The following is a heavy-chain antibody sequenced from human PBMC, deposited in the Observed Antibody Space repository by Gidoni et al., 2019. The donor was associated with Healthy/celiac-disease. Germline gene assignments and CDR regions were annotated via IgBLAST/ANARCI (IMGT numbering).Heavy chain of an antibody. V-gene: IGHV1-18*01. Sequence: QVQLVQSGAEVKKPGASVKVSCKASGYTFTSYGISWVRQAPGQGLEWMGWISAYNGNTNYAQKLQGRVTMTTDTSTSTAYMELRSLRSDDTAVYYCARVFPLSQWLPLLFDAFDIWGQGTMVTVSS. J-gene: IGHJ3*02. CDR3: ARVFPLSQWLPLLFDAFDI. CDR2: ISAYNGNT. D-gene: IGHD6-19*01. CDR1: GYTFTSYG.